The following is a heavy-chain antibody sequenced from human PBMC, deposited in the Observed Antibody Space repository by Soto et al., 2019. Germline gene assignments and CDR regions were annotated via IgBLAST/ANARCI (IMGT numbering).Heavy chain of an antibody. CDR2: INHSGST. D-gene: IGHD6-19*01. V-gene: IGHV4-34*01. CDR3: ARGLYSSAWYNWFDP. Sequence: SETLSLTCTVYGGSFSGYYWSWIRQPPGKGLEWIGEINHSGSTNYNPSLKSRVTISVDTSKNQFSLRLNSMTAADTAVYYCARGLYSSAWYNWFDPWGQGTLVTVSS. CDR1: GGSFSGYY. J-gene: IGHJ5*02.